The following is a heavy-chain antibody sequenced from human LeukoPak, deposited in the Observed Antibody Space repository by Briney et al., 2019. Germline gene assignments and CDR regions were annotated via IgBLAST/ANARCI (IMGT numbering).Heavy chain of an antibody. Sequence: ASVKVSCKASGYTFTGYYMHWVRQAPGQGLEWMGWINPNSGGTNYAQKFQGRVTMTRDTSISTAYMELSRLRSDDTAVYYCARGSPCCSSTNCYYYFDYWGQGTLVTVSS. CDR1: GYTFTGYY. CDR3: ARGSPCCSSTNCYYYFDY. J-gene: IGHJ4*02. V-gene: IGHV1-2*02. CDR2: INPNSGGT. D-gene: IGHD2-2*01.